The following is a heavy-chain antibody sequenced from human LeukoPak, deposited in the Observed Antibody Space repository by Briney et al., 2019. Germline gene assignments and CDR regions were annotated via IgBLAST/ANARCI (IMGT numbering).Heavy chain of an antibody. CDR3: ARVVLAAIGGYYYFGIDV. J-gene: IGHJ6*02. CDR2: INWNGGST. V-gene: IGHV3-20*04. Sequence: PGGSLRLSCAASGFTFDDYGMSWVRQAPGKGLEWVSGINWNGGSTGYADSVKGRFTISRDNAKNSLYLQMNSLRAEDTALYYCARVVLAAIGGYYYFGIDVGGQGTTVTVSS. CDR1: GFTFDDYG. D-gene: IGHD2-2*01.